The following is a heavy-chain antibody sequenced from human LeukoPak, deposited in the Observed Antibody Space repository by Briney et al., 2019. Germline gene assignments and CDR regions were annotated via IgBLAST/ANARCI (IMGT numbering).Heavy chain of an antibody. CDR3: ARSYSHGSYY. Sequence: SETLSLTCTVSGGSISSGSYYWSWIRQPAGKGLEWIGRIYTSGSTNYNPSLKSRVTISVDTSKNQFSLKLSSVTAADTAVYYCARSYSHGSYYWGQGTLVTVSS. J-gene: IGHJ4*02. CDR1: GGSISSGSYY. D-gene: IGHD5-18*01. CDR2: IYTSGST. V-gene: IGHV4-61*02.